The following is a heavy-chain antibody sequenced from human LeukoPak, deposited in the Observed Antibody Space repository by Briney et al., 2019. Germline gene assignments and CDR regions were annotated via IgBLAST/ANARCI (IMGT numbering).Heavy chain of an antibody. CDR1: GSTFSSYN. CDR2: ISSSSSTI. Sequence: GGSLSTCSAASGSTFSSYNMNCCRQAPGERREGVSYISSSSSTIYYADSVKGRFTISRDNSKNTLYLQMNSLRAEDTAVYYCAKQPYYDFTYYFDYWGQGTLVTVSS. V-gene: IGHV3-48*01. J-gene: IGHJ4*02. CDR3: AKQPYYDFTYYFDY. D-gene: IGHD3-3*01.